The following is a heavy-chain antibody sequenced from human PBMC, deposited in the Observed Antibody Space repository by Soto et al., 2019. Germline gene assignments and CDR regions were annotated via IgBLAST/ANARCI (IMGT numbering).Heavy chain of an antibody. CDR3: GRACGGGSXYGDYCGMDV. V-gene: IGHV1-18*01. D-gene: IGHD2-15*01. CDR2: ISAYNGNT. CDR1: GYTFTIYG. J-gene: IGHJ6*02. Sequence: ASVKVSCKASGYTFTIYGISWVRRAPGQGLEWMGWISAYNGNTNYAQKLQGRVTMTTDTSTSTAYMELRSLRSDDRAVYYCGRACGGGSXYGDYCGMDVWGQGTTVTVSS.